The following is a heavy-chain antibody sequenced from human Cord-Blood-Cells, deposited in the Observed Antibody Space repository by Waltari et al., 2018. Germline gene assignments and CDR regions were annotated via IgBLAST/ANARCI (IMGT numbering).Heavy chain of an antibody. D-gene: IGHD2-2*01. V-gene: IGHV4-4*02. J-gene: IGHJ2*01. CDR2: IYHSRST. Sequence: QVQLQESGPGLVKPSGTLSLTCAVSGGSISSSNWWSWVRQPPGKGLEWIGEIYHSRSTNYNPSRKSRVTRSVDKSKNQFSLKLSSVTAADTAVYYCARWRRYCSSTSCSKNWYFDLWGRGTLVTVSS. CDR3: ARWRRYCSSTSCSKNWYFDL. CDR1: GGSISSSNW.